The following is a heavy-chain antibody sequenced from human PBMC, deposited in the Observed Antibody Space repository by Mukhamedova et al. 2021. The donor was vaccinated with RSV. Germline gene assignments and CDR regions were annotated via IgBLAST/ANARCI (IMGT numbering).Heavy chain of an antibody. J-gene: IGHJ4*02. V-gene: IGHV5-51*01. Sequence: GKGLEWMGIIYPGDSDTRYSPSFQGQVTISADKSISTAYLQWSSLKASDTAMYYCARQPEYDIFEYSGQGTLVTVSS. D-gene: IGHD3-9*01. CDR2: IYPGDSDT. CDR3: ARQPEYDIFEY.